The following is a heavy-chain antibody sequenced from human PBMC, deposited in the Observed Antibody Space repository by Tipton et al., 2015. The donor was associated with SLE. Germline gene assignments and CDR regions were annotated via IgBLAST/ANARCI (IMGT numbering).Heavy chain of an antibody. CDR2: IIPIFGTE. D-gene: IGHD3-10*01. J-gene: IGHJ3*02. CDR1: GGTFRSYA. Sequence: QSGPEVKKPGSSVKASCKGSGGTFRSYAINWVRQAPGQGLEWMGGIIPIFGTENYAQKFRGRVTITADGSTSTAYMELSSLRSEDTAVYYCARDFGQADAFDIWGQGTMVTVSS. CDR3: ARDFGQADAFDI. V-gene: IGHV1-69*01.